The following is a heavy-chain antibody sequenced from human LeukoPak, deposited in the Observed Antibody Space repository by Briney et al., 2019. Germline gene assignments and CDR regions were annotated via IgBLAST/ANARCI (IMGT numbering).Heavy chain of an antibody. J-gene: IGHJ3*02. CDR3: ARDRPLYCSRTSCIDAFDI. V-gene: IGHV4-34*01. CDR2: INHSGST. D-gene: IGHD2-2*01. Sequence: PSETLSLTCAVYGGSFSGYYWSWIRQPPGKGLEWIGEINHSGSTNYNPSLKSRVTISVDTSKNQLSLKLSSVTAADTAVYYCARDRPLYCSRTSCIDAFDIWGQGTMVTVSS. CDR1: GGSFSGYY.